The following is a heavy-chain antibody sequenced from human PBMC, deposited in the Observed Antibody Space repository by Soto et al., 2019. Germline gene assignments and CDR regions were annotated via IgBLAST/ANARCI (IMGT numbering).Heavy chain of an antibody. V-gene: IGHV4-39*01. D-gene: IGHD3-10*01. CDR3: ARHVSRSYGSGSETGMHV. Sequence: PSETLSLTCTVSGGSISSSSYYWGWIRQPPGKGLEWIGSIYYSGSTYYNPSLKSRVTISVDTSKNQFSLKLSSVTAADTAVYYCARHVSRSYGSGSETGMHVWGQGTTVTVS. CDR2: IYYSGST. CDR1: GGSISSSSYY. J-gene: IGHJ6*02.